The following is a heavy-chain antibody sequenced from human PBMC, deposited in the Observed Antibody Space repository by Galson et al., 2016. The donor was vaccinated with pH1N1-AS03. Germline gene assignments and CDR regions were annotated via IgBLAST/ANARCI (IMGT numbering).Heavy chain of an antibody. D-gene: IGHD3-10*01. CDR1: GFTFDDYA. Sequence: SLRLSCAPSGFTFDDYAMHWVRQTPGKGLEWVSGIGWSSCCVAYADSVKGRFTISRDNAKNSLYLQMNSLRAGDTALYYCAKDIGGAHYYYMDVWGKGATVTVSS. V-gene: IGHV3-9*01. CDR2: IGWSSCCV. CDR3: AKDIGGAHYYYMDV. J-gene: IGHJ6*03.